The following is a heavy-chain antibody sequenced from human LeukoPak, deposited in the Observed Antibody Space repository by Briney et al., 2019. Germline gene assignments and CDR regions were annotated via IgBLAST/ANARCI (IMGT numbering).Heavy chain of an antibody. Sequence: PGGSLRLSCAASGFTFTSYAMSWVRQAPGKGLEWVSSVSGTGITTYYADSVKGRFTVSRDNSKDTVYLQMNSLRGEDTAVYYCAKELTGFDYWGQGSLVTVSS. CDR2: VSGTGITT. CDR3: AKELTGFDY. CDR1: GFTFTSYA. V-gene: IGHV3-23*01. J-gene: IGHJ4*02.